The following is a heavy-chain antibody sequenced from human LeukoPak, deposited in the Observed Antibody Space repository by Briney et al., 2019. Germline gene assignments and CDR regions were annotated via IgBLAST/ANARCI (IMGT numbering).Heavy chain of an antibody. Sequence: ASVKVSCKASGYTFTGYYMHWVRQAPGQGLEWMGWINPNNGGANYAHKFQGRVTMTRDTSISTAYMELSRLRSDDTAVYYCAIFGAIAVAGTVYWGQGTLVTVSS. CDR2: INPNNGGA. CDR3: AIFGAIAVAGTVY. D-gene: IGHD6-19*01. CDR1: GYTFTGYY. J-gene: IGHJ4*02. V-gene: IGHV1-2*07.